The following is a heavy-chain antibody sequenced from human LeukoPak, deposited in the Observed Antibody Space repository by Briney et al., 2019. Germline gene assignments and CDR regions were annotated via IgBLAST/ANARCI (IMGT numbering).Heavy chain of an antibody. CDR3: ARCFSRRYYGSGGYLHYYYGMDV. V-gene: IGHV3-30-3*01. Sequence: PGGSLRLSCAASGFTFSSYAMHWVRQAPGKGLEWVAVISYDGSNKYYADSVKGRFTISRDNSKNTLYLQMNSLRAEDTAVYYCARCFSRRYYGSGGYLHYYYGMDVWGQGTTVTVSS. D-gene: IGHD3-10*01. CDR1: GFTFSSYA. CDR2: ISYDGSNK. J-gene: IGHJ6*02.